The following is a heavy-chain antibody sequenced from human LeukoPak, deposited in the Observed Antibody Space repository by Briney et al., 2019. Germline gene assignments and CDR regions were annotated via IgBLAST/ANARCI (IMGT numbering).Heavy chain of an antibody. Sequence: SETLSLTCAVYGGAFSGYYWSWVRQPPGKGLEWIGEINNSGSTNYNPSLKSRVTISVDTSKNQFSLKLSSVTAADTAVYYCARGPITYNWNYEVRVSENDYWGQGPLVRVSS. CDR3: ARGPITYNWNYEVRVSENDY. V-gene: IGHV4-34*01. J-gene: IGHJ4*02. CDR2: INNSGST. D-gene: IGHD1-7*01. CDR1: GGAFSGYY.